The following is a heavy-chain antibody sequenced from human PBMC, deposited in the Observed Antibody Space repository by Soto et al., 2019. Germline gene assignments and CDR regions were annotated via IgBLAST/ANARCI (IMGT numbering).Heavy chain of an antibody. CDR2: ISYDGSNK. CDR3: ANVPDDPYMTKFDYGDQDFDY. J-gene: IGHJ4*02. D-gene: IGHD4-17*01. Sequence: GGSLRLSCAASGFTFSSYGMHWVRQAPGKGLEWVAVISYDGSNKYYADSVKGRFTISRDNSKNTLYLQMNSLRAEDTAVYYCANVPDDPYMTKFDYGDQDFDYWGQGTLVTVSS. V-gene: IGHV3-30*18. CDR1: GFTFSSYG.